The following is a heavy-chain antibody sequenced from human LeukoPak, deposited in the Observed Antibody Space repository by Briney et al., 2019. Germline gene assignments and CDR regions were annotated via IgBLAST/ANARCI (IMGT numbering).Heavy chain of an antibody. CDR1: GFTLSYNY. CDR2: IYSNTSA. V-gene: IGHV3-53*04. Sequence: PGGSLRLSCAASGFTLSYNYMSWVRQAPGKGLQWVSVIYSNTSAYYADSVKGRFTISRHNSKNTLYLQMTSLRAEDTAVYYCARDIPVDSRSSVPKPVRDSWGQGTLVTVSS. J-gene: IGHJ5*02. CDR3: ARDIPVDSRSSVPKPVRDS. D-gene: IGHD6-6*01.